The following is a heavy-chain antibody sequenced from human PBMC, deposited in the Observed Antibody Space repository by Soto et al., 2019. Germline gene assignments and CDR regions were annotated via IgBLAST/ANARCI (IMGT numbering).Heavy chain of an antibody. V-gene: IGHV4-59*01. Sequence: SETLSLTCTVSGGSISSYYWSWIRQPPGKGLEWIGYIYYSGSTNYNPSLKSRVTISVDTSKNQFSLKLSSVTAADTAVYYCARVARDWSGYYESRYYYYMDVWGKGTTVTVSS. CDR1: GGSISSYY. CDR2: IYYSGST. D-gene: IGHD3-3*01. CDR3: ARVARDWSGYYESRYYYYMDV. J-gene: IGHJ6*03.